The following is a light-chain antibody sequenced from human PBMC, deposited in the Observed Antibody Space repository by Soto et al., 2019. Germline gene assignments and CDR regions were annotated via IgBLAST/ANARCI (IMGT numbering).Light chain of an antibody. Sequence: EIVLTQSPGTRSLSPGERATLSCRASQSVSSNYLGWYQKKPVQAPRLLIYGGSSRATGIPDRFSGSGSGTDFTLTISRLEPEDFAVYYCQQYGSSLRTFGQGTKVDTK. CDR3: QQYGSSLRT. J-gene: IGKJ1*01. CDR1: QSVSSNY. V-gene: IGKV3-20*01. CDR2: GGS.